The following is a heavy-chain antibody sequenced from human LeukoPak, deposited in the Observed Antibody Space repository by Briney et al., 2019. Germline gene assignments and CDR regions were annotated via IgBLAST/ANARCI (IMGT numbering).Heavy chain of an antibody. CDR3: ARGFRGHGEHLSGFDY. CDR1: GYTFTSYG. D-gene: IGHD4-17*01. Sequence: ASVKVSCKASGYTFTSYGISWVRQAPGQGLEWMGWISAYNGNTNYAQKLQGRVTMTTDTSTSTAYMELRSLRSDDTAVYYRARGFRGHGEHLSGFDYWGQGTLVTVSS. V-gene: IGHV1-18*01. J-gene: IGHJ4*02. CDR2: ISAYNGNT.